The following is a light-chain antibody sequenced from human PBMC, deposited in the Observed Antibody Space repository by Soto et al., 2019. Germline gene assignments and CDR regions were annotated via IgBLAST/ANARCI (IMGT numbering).Light chain of an antibody. J-gene: IGLJ2*01. CDR2: EVY. CDR1: SSDVGGYNY. Sequence: QSAPTQPSSASGSPGQSVTFSCTGTSSDVGGYNYVSWYQQYPGKAPKLMIYEVYKRPSGVPDRFSGSKSGNTASLTVSGLQPEDEADYYCSAYAGSSTWVFGGGTKLTVL. CDR3: SAYAGSSTWV. V-gene: IGLV2-8*01.